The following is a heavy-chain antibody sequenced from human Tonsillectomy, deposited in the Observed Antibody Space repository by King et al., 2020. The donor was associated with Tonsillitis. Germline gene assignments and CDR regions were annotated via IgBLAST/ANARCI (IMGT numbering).Heavy chain of an antibody. J-gene: IGHJ3*02. D-gene: IGHD6-19*01. CDR2: INHSGST. Sequence: VQLQQWGAGLLKPSETLSLTCAVYGGSFSGYYWSWIRQPPGKGLEWIGEINHSGSTIYNPPFKSRVTISVDTSKNQFSLKPSSATAADTDVYYCARFPLEWLEGAFDIWGQGTMVAVSS. V-gene: IGHV4-34*01. CDR3: ARFPLEWLEGAFDI. CDR1: GGSFSGYY.